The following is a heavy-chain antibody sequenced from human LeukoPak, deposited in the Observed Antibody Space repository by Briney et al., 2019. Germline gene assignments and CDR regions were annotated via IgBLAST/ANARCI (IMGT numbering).Heavy chain of an antibody. D-gene: IGHD2-21*02. J-gene: IGHJ4*02. CDR3: AKRLGDPRAFDY. V-gene: IGHV3-23*01. Sequence: GGSLRLSCAASGFTFSNYAMSWVRQAPGKGLEWVSGISGTSGTINYAAPVKGRFTISRDNSKNTLYLQMSSLRVDDMAVYYCAKRLGDPRAFDYWGQGTLVTVSS. CDR2: ISGTSGTI. CDR1: GFTFSNYA.